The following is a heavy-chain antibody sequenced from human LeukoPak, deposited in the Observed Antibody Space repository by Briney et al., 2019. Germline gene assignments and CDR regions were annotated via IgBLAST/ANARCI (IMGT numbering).Heavy chain of an antibody. CDR2: ITISGATT. Sequence: GGSLRLSCAASGFTFSSYAMSWVRQAPGKGLEWVSSITISGATTYYADSVKGRLTISRDNSKTTLYLQMNSLRAEDTAVYYGATYGSGSYYRKAFDYWGQGTLVTVSS. D-gene: IGHD3-10*01. V-gene: IGHV3-23*01. J-gene: IGHJ4*02. CDR3: ATYGSGSYYRKAFDY. CDR1: GFTFSSYA.